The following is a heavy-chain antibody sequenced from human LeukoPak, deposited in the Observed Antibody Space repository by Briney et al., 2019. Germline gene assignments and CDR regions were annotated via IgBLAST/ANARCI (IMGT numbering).Heavy chain of an antibody. D-gene: IGHD4-23*01. V-gene: IGHV4-59*12. CDR3: AREPSTVVPNDAFDI. CDR1: GGSFSSYY. Sequence: SETLSLTCTVSGGSFSSYYWSWIRQPPGKGLEWIGYIYYSGSTYYNPSLKSRVTISVDTSKNQFSLKLSSVTAADTAVYYCAREPSTVVPNDAFDIWGQGTMVTVSS. J-gene: IGHJ3*02. CDR2: IYYSGST.